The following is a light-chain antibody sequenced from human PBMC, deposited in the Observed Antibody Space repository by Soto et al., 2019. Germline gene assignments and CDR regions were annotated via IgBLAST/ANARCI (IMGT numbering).Light chain of an antibody. V-gene: IGLV8-61*01. Sequence: QTVVTQEPSLSVSPGGTVTLTCGLRPGSVSTSHYPSWYQQTPGQAPRTLIYSTDTRSSGVPDRFSGSILGNNAALTITGAQAVDESYYYCLFFIRSGVVFAGATKVTVL. CDR3: LFFIRSGVV. CDR1: PGSVSTSHY. CDR2: STD. J-gene: IGLJ2*01.